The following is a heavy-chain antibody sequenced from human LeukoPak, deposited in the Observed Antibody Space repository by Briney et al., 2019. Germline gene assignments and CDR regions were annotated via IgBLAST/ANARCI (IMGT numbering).Heavy chain of an antibody. D-gene: IGHD3-10*01. Sequence: GASVKVSCKASGYTFTSYGISWVRQAPGQGLEWMGWISAYNGNTNYAQKLQGRVTMTTDTSTSTAYMELRSLRSDDTAVYYCAREGRRGVHDYYYGMDVWGQGTTVTVSS. CDR3: AREGRRGVHDYYYGMDV. J-gene: IGHJ6*02. V-gene: IGHV1-18*01. CDR2: ISAYNGNT. CDR1: GYTFTSYG.